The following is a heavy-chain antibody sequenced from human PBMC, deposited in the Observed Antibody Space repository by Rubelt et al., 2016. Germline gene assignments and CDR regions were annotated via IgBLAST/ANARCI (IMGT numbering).Heavy chain of an antibody. J-gene: IGHJ4*02. V-gene: IGHV4-39*07. Sequence: SGGSISSGGYYWGWIRQPPGKGLEWIGSIYHSGSTYYNPSLKSRVTISVDTSKNQFSLKLSSVTAADTAVYYCARDRIEQQPREYWGQGTLVTVSS. CDR1: GGSISSGGYY. CDR2: IYHSGST. CDR3: ARDRIEQQPREY. D-gene: IGHD6-13*01.